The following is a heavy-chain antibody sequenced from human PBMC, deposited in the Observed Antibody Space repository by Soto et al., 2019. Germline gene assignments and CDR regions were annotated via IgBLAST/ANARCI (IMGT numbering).Heavy chain of an antibody. CDR1: GFTFSNYG. Sequence: QVQLVESGGAVVQPGRSLRLSCAASGFTFSNYGMHWARQAPGKGLEWVAAILYDGSNKYYADSVKGRFTISRDNSKNTLYVEMNSLRAEDTAAYYCAGGPYYFDYCGQGTLVTGSS. D-gene: IGHD1-26*01. V-gene: IGHV3-33*01. J-gene: IGHJ4*02. CDR2: ILYDGSNK. CDR3: AGGPYYFDY.